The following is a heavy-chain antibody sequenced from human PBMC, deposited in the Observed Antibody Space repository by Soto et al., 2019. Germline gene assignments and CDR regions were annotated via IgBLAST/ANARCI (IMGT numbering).Heavy chain of an antibody. J-gene: IGHJ5*02. V-gene: IGHV5-51*01. Sequence: PGESLKISCKGSGYSFTSYWIGWVRQMPGKGLEWMGIIYPGDSDTRYSPSFQGQVTISADKSISTAYLQWSSLKASDTAMYYCARQVDYYDSSGYYPNCFDPWGQGTLVTVSS. D-gene: IGHD3-22*01. CDR3: ARQVDYYDSSGYYPNCFDP. CDR1: GYSFTSYW. CDR2: IYPGDSDT.